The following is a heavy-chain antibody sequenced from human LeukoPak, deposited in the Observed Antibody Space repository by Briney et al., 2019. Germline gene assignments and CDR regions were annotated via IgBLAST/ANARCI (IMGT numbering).Heavy chain of an antibody. CDR1: GGSFSGYY. V-gene: IGHV4-34*01. D-gene: IGHD6-13*01. CDR2: INHSGST. Sequence: SETLSLTCAVYGGSFSGYYWSWIRQPPGKGLEWIGEINHSGSTNYNPSLKSRVTISVDTSKNQFSLKLSSVTAADTAVYYCARAGSSSFYGMDVWGQGTTATVSS. CDR3: ARAGSSSFYGMDV. J-gene: IGHJ6*02.